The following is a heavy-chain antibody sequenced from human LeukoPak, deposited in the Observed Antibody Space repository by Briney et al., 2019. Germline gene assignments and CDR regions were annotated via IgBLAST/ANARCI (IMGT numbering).Heavy chain of an antibody. CDR3: AKSYWEPLNQFDY. Sequence: GGSLRLSXAASGFTFSGYGMHWVRQAPGKGLEWVAFIRYDGSNKYYADSVKGRFTISRDNSKNTLYLQMNSLRAEDTAVYYCAKSYWEPLNQFDYWGQGTLVTVSS. D-gene: IGHD1-26*01. J-gene: IGHJ4*02. V-gene: IGHV3-30*02. CDR1: GFTFSGYG. CDR2: IRYDGSNK.